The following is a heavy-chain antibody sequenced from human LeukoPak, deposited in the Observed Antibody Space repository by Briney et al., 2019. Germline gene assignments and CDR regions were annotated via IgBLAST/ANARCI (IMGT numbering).Heavy chain of an antibody. CDR1: GYTFTSYG. CDR3: ARSRRYSSSSDY. CDR2: MDPNSGNA. V-gene: IGHV1-8*02. Sequence: GASVKVSCKASGYTFTSYGISWVRQAPGQGLEWMGWMDPNSGNAGYAQKFQGRVTMTRNTSISTAYMELSSLRSEDTAVYYCARSRRYSSSSDYWGQGTLVTVSS. J-gene: IGHJ4*02. D-gene: IGHD6-6*01.